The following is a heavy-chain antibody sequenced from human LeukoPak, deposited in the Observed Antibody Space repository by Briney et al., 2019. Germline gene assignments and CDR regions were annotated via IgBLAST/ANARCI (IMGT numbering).Heavy chain of an antibody. CDR2: TSHTGST. J-gene: IGHJ4*02. V-gene: IGHV4-38-2*02. CDR3: ARADSSGVHDY. Sequence: SEILSLTCTVSGFSITSGYYWGWIRQSPGKGLEWIGSTSHTGSTYYNPSLKSRVTISVDTSKNQFSLKLSSVTAADTAVYYCARADSSGVHDYWGQGTLVTVSS. D-gene: IGHD3-22*01. CDR1: GFSITSGYY.